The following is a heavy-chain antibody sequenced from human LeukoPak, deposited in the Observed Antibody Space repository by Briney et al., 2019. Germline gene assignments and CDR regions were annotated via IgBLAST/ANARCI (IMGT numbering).Heavy chain of an antibody. V-gene: IGHV1-2*02. CDR1: GYTFTGYY. D-gene: IGHD6-19*01. CDR3: ARAGVRSGWYVN. J-gene: IGHJ4*02. CDR2: INPNSGGT. Sequence: GASVKLSCKASGYTFTGYYMHWVRQAPGPGLEWMGWINPNSGGTNYAQKFQGRVTMTRDTSISTAYMELSRLRPDDTAVYYCARAGVRSGWYVNWGQGTLVTVSS.